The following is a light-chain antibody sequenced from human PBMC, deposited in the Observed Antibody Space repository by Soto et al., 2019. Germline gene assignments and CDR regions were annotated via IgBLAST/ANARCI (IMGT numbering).Light chain of an antibody. CDR3: SSYAAGNNIMV. CDR1: SSDVGAYNY. CDR2: AVN. Sequence: QSALTQPPSASGSPGQSVTISCTGTSSDVGAYNYVSWYQQEPGKAPKLMIYAVNKRPSGVPDRFSGSKSGNTASLTVSGLRAADEAAYFCSSYAAGNNIMVFGGGTKLTVL. V-gene: IGLV2-8*01. J-gene: IGLJ2*01.